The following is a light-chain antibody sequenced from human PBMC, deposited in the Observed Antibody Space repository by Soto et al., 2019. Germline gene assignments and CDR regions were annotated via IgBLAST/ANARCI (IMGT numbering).Light chain of an antibody. CDR2: EVS. V-gene: IGLV2-8*01. CDR1: SSDIGRYNY. CDR3: SSYGGRNTFV. Sequence: QSVLTQPPSASGSPGQSVTISCTGTSSDIGRYNYVSWYQQHPDKAPKLIIYEVSKRPSGVPDRFSGSKSDNTASLTVSGVQAEDEADYYCSSYGGRNTFVFGTGTKVTVL. J-gene: IGLJ1*01.